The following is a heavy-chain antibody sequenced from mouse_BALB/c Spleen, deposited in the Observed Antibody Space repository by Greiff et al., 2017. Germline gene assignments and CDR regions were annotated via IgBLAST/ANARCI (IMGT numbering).Heavy chain of an antibody. Sequence: ESGPGLVKPSQSLSLTCSVTGYSITSGYYWNWIRQFPGNKLEWMGYISYDGSNNYNPSLKNRISITRDTSKNQFFLKLNSVTTEDTATYDCARVGYDYDYWGQGTTLTVSS. J-gene: IGHJ2*01. D-gene: IGHD2-4*01. CDR3: ARVGYDYDY. V-gene: IGHV3-6*02. CDR1: GYSITSGYY. CDR2: ISYDGSN.